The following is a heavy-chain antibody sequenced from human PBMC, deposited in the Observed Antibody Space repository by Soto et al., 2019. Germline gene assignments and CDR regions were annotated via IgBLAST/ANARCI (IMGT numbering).Heavy chain of an antibody. J-gene: IGHJ3*02. CDR1: GYSFTNYG. CDR3: ARDRITTVVVPDAFDI. V-gene: IGHV1-18*01. Sequence: QVHLVQSGAEVKRPGASVTVSCKASGYSFTNYGISWVRQAPGQGLEWMGWISGHTGNTNYAQRLQGRVTMTTDTSTSTAYMELRSLRSDDTAVYYCARDRITTVVVPDAFDIWGQGTMVTVSS. CDR2: ISGHTGNT. D-gene: IGHD4-17*01.